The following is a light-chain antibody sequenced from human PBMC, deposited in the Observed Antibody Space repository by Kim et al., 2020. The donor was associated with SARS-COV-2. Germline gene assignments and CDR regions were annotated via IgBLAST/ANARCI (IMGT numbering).Light chain of an antibody. V-gene: IGLV2-14*03. Sequence: GQSNRIPCPGTSTDGGGYNYVSWYQQHPGKAPKLMIYDVSNRPSGVSNRFSGSKSGNTASLTISGLQAEDEADYYCSSYTSSSTVVFGGGTQLTVL. J-gene: IGLJ2*01. CDR1: STDGGGYNY. CDR2: DVS. CDR3: SSYTSSSTVV.